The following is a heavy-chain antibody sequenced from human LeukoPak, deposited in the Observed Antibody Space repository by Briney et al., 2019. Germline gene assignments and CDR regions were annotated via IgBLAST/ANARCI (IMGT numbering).Heavy chain of an antibody. V-gene: IGHV3-23*01. Sequence: GGSLRLSCAASGFTFSSYAMSWVRQAPGKGLEWVSVISGSGGNTYYADSVKGRFTISRDNSKNTLYLQMNSLETEDTAVYFCAREGSLYGYHSFDSWGQGTLVTVS. J-gene: IGHJ4*02. CDR1: GFTFSSYA. CDR3: AREGSLYGYHSFDS. D-gene: IGHD5-18*01. CDR2: ISGSGGNT.